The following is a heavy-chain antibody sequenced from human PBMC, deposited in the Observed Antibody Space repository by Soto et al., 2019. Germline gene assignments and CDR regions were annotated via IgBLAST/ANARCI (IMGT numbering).Heavy chain of an antibody. Sequence: SETLSLTCTVSGGSISSSSYYWGWIRQPPGKGLEWIGSIYYSGSTYYNPSLKSRVTISVDTSKNQFSLKLSSVTAADTAVYYCARLFVMRVRTSSYFRDYPGQGTLVTVSA. CDR2: IYYSGST. J-gene: IGHJ4*01. V-gene: IGHV4-39*01. D-gene: IGHD2-8*01. CDR1: GGSISSSSYY. CDR3: ARLFVMRVRTSSYFRDY.